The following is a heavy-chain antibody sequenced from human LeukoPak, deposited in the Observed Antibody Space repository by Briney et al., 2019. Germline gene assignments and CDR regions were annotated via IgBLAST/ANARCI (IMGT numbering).Heavy chain of an antibody. V-gene: IGHV3-23*01. D-gene: IGHD3-16*02. CDR3: AKKLPPASFYFDF. CDR1: GFTLSDYD. Sequence: PGRSLSLSCVASGFTLSDYDITRVRQAPGKGLEYVSSIGAGYYTFYAGSVKGRFSISRDNSKNTLYLHMNNLRADDTAVYFCAKKLPPASFYFDFWGQGSLVTVSS. J-gene: IGHJ4*02. CDR2: IGAGYYT.